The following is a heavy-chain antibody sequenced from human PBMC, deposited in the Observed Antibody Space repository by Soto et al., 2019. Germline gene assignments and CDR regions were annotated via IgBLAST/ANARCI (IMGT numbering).Heavy chain of an antibody. Sequence: GGSLRLSCAATGFTFSTYAMSWVRQAPGKELEWVSSISDSSHSTYYADSVKGRLTISRDNSKNTLSLQMNSLRAEDTAIYYCANGACLTCSDYFMDIWGQGTTVTVP. CDR2: ISDSSHST. J-gene: IGHJ6*03. V-gene: IGHV3-23*01. D-gene: IGHD3-10*02. CDR3: ANGACLTCSDYFMDI. CDR1: GFTFSTYA.